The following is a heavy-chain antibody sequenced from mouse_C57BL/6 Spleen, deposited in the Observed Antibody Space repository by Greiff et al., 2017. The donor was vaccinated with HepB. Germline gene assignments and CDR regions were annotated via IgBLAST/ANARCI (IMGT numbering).Heavy chain of an antibody. CDR3: ARADYDGRFAY. Sequence: VQLVESGAELVKPEASVKISCKASGYAFRSYWMNWVKQRPGKGLEWIGQIYPGDGDTNYNGKFKGKANLTADKSSSTADMQLSSLTSEDSAVYFCARADYDGRFAYWGQGTLVTVSA. CDR1: GYAFRSYW. V-gene: IGHV1-80*01. J-gene: IGHJ3*01. D-gene: IGHD2-4*01. CDR2: IYPGDGDT.